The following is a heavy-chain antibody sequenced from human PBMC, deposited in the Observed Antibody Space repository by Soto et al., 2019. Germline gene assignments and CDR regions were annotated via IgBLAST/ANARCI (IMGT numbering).Heavy chain of an antibody. CDR1: GFTFSSYS. CDR2: ISSSSSTI. D-gene: IGHD3-9*01. J-gene: IGHJ3*02. Sequence: EVQLVESGGGLVQLGGSLRLSCAASGFTFSSYSMNWVRQAPGKGLEWVSYISSSSSTIYYADSVKGRFTISRDNAKNSLYLQMNSLRAEDTAVYYCARARYDILIFSNGNAFDIWGQGTMVTVSS. V-gene: IGHV3-48*01. CDR3: ARARYDILIFSNGNAFDI.